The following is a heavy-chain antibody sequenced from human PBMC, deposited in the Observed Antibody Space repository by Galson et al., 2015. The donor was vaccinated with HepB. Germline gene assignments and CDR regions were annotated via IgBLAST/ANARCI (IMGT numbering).Heavy chain of an antibody. CDR2: ISYDGINK. D-gene: IGHD1-26*01. CDR3: SGSLRYYCYYMDV. Sequence: SLRLSCAASGFTFSSYAMHWVRQAPGKGLEWVAVISYDGINKYYADSVKGRFTISRDNSKNTLYLQMNSLRAADTAVYYCSGSLRYYCYYMDVWGKGTTVTVSS. J-gene: IGHJ6*03. V-gene: IGHV3-30-3*01. CDR1: GFTFSSYA.